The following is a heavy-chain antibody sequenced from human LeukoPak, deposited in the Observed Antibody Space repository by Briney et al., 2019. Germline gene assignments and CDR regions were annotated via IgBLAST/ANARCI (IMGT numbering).Heavy chain of an antibody. D-gene: IGHD1-14*01. CDR3: ARDRYHSFDY. CDR2: IKTDGST. CDR1: GYTFSSAW. V-gene: IGHV3-74*01. J-gene: IGHJ4*02. Sequence: GGSLRLSCAASGYTFSSAWMQWVRQAPGKGLMWVSRIKTDGSTDYADSVKGRFTISRDNAKNTLYLQMNSLRADDTAVYYCARDRYHSFDYWGQGILVTVSS.